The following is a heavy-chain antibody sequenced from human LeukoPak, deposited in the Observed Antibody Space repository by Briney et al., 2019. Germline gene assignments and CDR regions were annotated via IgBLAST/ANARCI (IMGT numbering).Heavy chain of an antibody. J-gene: IGHJ4*02. CDR3: TKDAQRGFDYSNSLEK. V-gene: IGHV3-33*06. D-gene: IGHD4-11*01. CDR1: KFTFSYYG. Sequence: GASLRPSWAASKFTFSYYGIRWGRQAPGKGLEMVAIIWNDGSNQYYADSVKGRFTVSRDNSQNTLYLQMNSLRPQDTAVYYCTKDAQRGFDYSNSLEKWGRGTLVTVSS. CDR2: IWNDGSNQ.